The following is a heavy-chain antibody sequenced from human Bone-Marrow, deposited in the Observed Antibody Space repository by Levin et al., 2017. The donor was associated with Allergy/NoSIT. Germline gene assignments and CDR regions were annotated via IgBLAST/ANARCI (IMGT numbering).Heavy chain of an antibody. CDR2: IWYDGGSK. V-gene: IGHV3-33*01. Sequence: QTGGSLRLSCATSGFTFRNYVMHWVRQAPGKGLEWVAVIWYDGGSKYYADSVKGRFIVSRDNSKNTLFLQMNNLRAEDTGVYFCARGGDLHYDFWNGPDDGFDMWGQGTEVTVSS. J-gene: IGHJ3*02. D-gene: IGHD3-3*01. CDR3: ARGGDLHYDFWNGPDDGFDM. CDR1: GFTFRNYV.